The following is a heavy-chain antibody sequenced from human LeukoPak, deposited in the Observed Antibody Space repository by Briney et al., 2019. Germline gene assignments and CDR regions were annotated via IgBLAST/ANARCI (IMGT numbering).Heavy chain of an antibody. V-gene: IGHV5-51*01. Sequence: GESLKISCKVSGDRFSTSWIAWVRQMPGKGLEWMGIIYPGDSDTRYSPSFQGQVTTSADKSINTAYLQWSSLKASDTAIYYCAKSGSFYVAAGFDPWGQGTLVTVSS. D-gene: IGHD1-26*01. J-gene: IGHJ5*02. CDR3: AKSGSFYVAAGFDP. CDR1: GDRFSTSW. CDR2: IYPGDSDT.